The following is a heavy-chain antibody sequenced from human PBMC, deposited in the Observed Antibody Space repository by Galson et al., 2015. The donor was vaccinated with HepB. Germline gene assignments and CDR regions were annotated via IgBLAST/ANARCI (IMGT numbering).Heavy chain of an antibody. Sequence: SLRLSCAASGFTVSSNYMSWVRQAPGKGLEWVSVIYSGGSTYYADSVKGGFTISRDNSKNTLYLQMNSLRAEDTAVYYCARDRAPIVGATRDPFVYWGQGTLVTVSS. D-gene: IGHD1-26*01. CDR2: IYSGGST. V-gene: IGHV3-66*01. CDR3: ARDRAPIVGATRDPFVY. CDR1: GFTVSSNY. J-gene: IGHJ4*02.